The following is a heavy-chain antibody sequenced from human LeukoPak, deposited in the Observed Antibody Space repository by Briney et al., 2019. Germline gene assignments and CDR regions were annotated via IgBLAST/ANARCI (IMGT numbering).Heavy chain of an antibody. D-gene: IGHD5-18*01. CDR1: GYTFTSYY. V-gene: IGHV1-46*01. CDR2: INPSGGST. Sequence: ASVKVSCNASGYTFTSYYVHWVRQAPGQGLEWMGIINPSGGSTSYAQKFQGRVTMTRDTSTSTVYMELSSLRSEDTAVYYCAREHTAMAPVRWFDPWGQGTLVTVSS. CDR3: AREHTAMAPVRWFDP. J-gene: IGHJ5*02.